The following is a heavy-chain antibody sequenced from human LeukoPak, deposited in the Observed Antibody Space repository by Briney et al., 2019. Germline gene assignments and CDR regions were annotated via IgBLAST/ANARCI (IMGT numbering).Heavy chain of an antibody. Sequence: ASVKVSCKASGYTFTGYYMHWVRQAPGQGLEWMGWINPNSGGTNYAQKFQGRVTMTRDTSISTAHMELSRLRSDDTAVYYCARDPATRYVSGSYWPNFDYWGQGTLVTVSS. J-gene: IGHJ4*02. D-gene: IGHD1-26*01. V-gene: IGHV1-2*02. CDR3: ARDPATRYVSGSYWPNFDY. CDR2: INPNSGGT. CDR1: GYTFTGYY.